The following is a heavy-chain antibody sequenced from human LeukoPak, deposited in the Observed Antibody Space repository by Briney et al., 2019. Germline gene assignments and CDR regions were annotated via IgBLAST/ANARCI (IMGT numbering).Heavy chain of an antibody. CDR3: ARANYYDSSGYYYELLLGY. Sequence: GASVKVSCKASGYTFTSYDINWVRQATGQGLEWMGWMNPNSGNTGYAQKFQGRVTITADKSTSTAYMELSSLRSEDTAVYYCARANYYDSSGYYYELLLGYWGQGTLVTVSS. CDR2: MNPNSGNT. J-gene: IGHJ4*02. D-gene: IGHD3-22*01. CDR1: GYTFTSYD. V-gene: IGHV1-8*03.